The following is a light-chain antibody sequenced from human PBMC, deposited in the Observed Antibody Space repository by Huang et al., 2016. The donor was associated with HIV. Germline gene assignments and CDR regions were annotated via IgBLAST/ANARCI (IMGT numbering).Light chain of an antibody. CDR2: GSS. Sequence: IVMTQSPATLSVSPGERVTVSCRANRSVSSNLAWYQQRPGQAPRLLIYGSSTRAPGSPARFSGSGSGTDVSLTISSLQSEDFALYYCQQYNNWLLSFGGGTRVDI. CDR3: QQYNNWLLS. J-gene: IGKJ4*01. V-gene: IGKV3-15*01. CDR1: RSVSSN.